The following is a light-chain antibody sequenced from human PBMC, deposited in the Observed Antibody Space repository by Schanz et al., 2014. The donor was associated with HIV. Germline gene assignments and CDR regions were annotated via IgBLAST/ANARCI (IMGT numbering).Light chain of an antibody. J-gene: IGKJ4*01. Sequence: EIVLTQSPGTVSLSPGERATLSCRARQSIGSSYLAWYQQKPGQAPRLLMYDVSTRASGTPDRFSGSESGTDFTLTINRLEPEDFAVYYCQQSGDSGGTFGGGTKVDMK. V-gene: IGKV3-20*01. CDR1: QSIGSSY. CDR2: DVS. CDR3: QQSGDSGGT.